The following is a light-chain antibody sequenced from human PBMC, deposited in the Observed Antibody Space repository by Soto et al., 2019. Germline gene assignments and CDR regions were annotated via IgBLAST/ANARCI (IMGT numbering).Light chain of an antibody. J-gene: IGLJ1*01. V-gene: IGLV2-14*01. CDR3: SSYTSSGTYYV. CDR1: SSDVGGYNY. Sequence: QSALAQTASVSGSPGQSITISFTGTSSDVGGYNYVSWYQQHPGKAPKLMIYEVSNRPSGVSNRFSGSKSGNTASLTISGLQAEDEADYYCSSYTSSGTYYVFGTGTKVTVL. CDR2: EVS.